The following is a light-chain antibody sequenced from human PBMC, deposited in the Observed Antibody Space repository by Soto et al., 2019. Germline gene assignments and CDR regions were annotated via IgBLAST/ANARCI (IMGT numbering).Light chain of an antibody. CDR2: EVS. J-gene: IGLJ1*01. CDR3: SSYAGSNKV. V-gene: IGLV2-8*01. CDR1: SSDVGGYNY. Sequence: QSVLTQPPSASGSPGQSVTISCTGTSSDVGGYNYVSWYQQHPGKAPKLMIYEVSKRPSGVPDRFSGSKSGNTASLTVSGLQAEDEADYYCSSYAGSNKVFGTETKVTAL.